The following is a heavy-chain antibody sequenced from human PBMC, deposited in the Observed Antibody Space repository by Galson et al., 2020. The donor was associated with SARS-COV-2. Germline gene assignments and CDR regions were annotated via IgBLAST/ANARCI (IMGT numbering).Heavy chain of an antibody. CDR3: AKEVDCGGGCYGRPGMDV. CDR2: IASATGNT. CDR1: GFTFSNYG. J-gene: IGHJ6*02. Sequence: GESLKISCAASGFTFSNYGMHWVRQAPGRGLEWVALIASATGNTYYADSVKGRFTISRDNSKNTLYLQMNSLRAEDTAIYFCAKEVDCGGGCYGRPGMDVWGQGTTVTVSS. V-gene: IGHV3-30*18. D-gene: IGHD2-21*02.